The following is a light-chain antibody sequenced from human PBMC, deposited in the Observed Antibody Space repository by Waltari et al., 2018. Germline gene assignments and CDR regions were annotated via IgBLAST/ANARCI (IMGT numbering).Light chain of an antibody. J-gene: IGLJ2*01. CDR3: SSYTGSNTLI. Sequence: QSVLTQPASVSGSPGQSITISCSGTSNDVGSSNYVAWYQQHPGKAPKLMIYDVNNRPSGVSKRFSGSKAGNTASLTISGLQAEDEANYHCSSYTGSNTLIFGGGTKLTVL. CDR1: SNDVGSSNY. V-gene: IGLV2-14*03. CDR2: DVN.